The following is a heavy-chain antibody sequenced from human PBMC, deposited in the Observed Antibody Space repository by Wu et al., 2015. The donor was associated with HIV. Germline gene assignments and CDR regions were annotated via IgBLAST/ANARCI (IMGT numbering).Heavy chain of an antibody. D-gene: IGHD5-12*01. J-gene: IGHJ4*02. CDR3: ARSHKWLQLRYQGNFDY. V-gene: IGHV1-2*02. Sequence: QVQLVQSGAEVKKPGASVKVSCKASGYTLTDYYMHWVRQAPGQGLEWMGWINPKSGGTNYAQDFQGRLTMTRDTSITTVYMELKRLTSEDTAMYFCARSHKWLQLRYQGNFDYWGQGTVVTVSS. CDR1: GYTLTDYY. CDR2: INPKSGGT.